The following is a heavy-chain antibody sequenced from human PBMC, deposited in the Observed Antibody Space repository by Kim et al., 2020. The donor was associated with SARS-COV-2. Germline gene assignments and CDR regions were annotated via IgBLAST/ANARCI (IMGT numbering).Heavy chain of an antibody. D-gene: IGHD6-19*01. V-gene: IGHV3-7*01. CDR2: IKQDGSEK. CDR1: GFTFSSYW. CDR3: ARDRPKKVLAVAGTSNYYYYGMDV. Sequence: GGSLRLSCAASGFTFSSYWMSWVRQAPGKGLEWVANIKQDGSEKYYVDSVKGRFTISRDNAKNSLYLQMNSLRAEDTAVYYCARDRPKKVLAVAGTSNYYYYGMDVWGQGTTVTVSS. J-gene: IGHJ6*02.